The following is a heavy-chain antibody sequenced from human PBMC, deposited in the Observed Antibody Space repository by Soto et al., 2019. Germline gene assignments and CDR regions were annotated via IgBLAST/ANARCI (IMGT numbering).Heavy chain of an antibody. CDR1: DYTFTSYG. CDR2: ISVNNGNT. CDR3: ARAFSYGSYWYFDL. V-gene: IGHV1-18*01. J-gene: IGHJ2*01. Sequence: QVQLVQSGAEVKKPGDSVKVSCKASDYTFTSYGITWVRQAPGQGFEWMGWISVNNGNTNYAQKFQGRVTMTTDTSTNTAYMELWTLRSDDTAAYYCARAFSYGSYWYFDLWGRGTLVTVSS. D-gene: IGHD5-18*01.